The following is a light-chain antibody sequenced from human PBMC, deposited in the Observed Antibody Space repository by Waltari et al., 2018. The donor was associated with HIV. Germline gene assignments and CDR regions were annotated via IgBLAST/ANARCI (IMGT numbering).Light chain of an antibody. V-gene: IGKV1-39*01. CDR1: QSITPD. J-gene: IGKJ5*01. CDR3: QQSYRTPIT. Sequence: DIQMTQSPSSLSASVGARVTIACRASQSITPDLNWFQQKPGKAPKVLIYSASNLQSGVPSRFTGSGSGADFTLTISTLPPNDFATYCCQQSYRTPITFGQATRLEIK. CDR2: SAS.